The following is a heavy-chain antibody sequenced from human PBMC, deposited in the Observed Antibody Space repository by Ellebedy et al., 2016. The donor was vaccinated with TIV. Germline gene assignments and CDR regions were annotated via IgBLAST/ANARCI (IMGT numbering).Heavy chain of an antibody. V-gene: IGHV3-30*18. CDR1: GFTFNDYG. J-gene: IGHJ4*02. Sequence: GESLKISCTASGFTFNDYGMHWVRQAPGKGLEWVAVISYDGSNKYYADSVKGRFTISRDNSKNTLYLQMNSLRTEDTAVYYCAKHRGSGYDRAGGYWGQGTLVTVSS. CDR2: ISYDGSNK. D-gene: IGHD5-12*01. CDR3: AKHRGSGYDRAGGY.